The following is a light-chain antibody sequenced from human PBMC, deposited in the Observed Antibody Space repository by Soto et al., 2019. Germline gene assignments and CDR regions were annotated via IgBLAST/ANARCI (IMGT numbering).Light chain of an antibody. V-gene: IGKV3-20*01. J-gene: IGKJ3*01. CDR2: GAS. Sequence: ETALKQSPGTMSLSPGERATLSCRASQSVSSSCLAWYQQKPGQAPRLLIYGASSRATGIPDRFSGSGSGTDFTLTISRLEPEDFAVYYCQQYGSSLFTFGPGTKVDIK. CDR1: QSVSSSC. CDR3: QQYGSSLFT.